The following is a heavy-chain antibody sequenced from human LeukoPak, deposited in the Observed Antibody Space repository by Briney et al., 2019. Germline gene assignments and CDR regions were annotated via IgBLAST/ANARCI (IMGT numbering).Heavy chain of an antibody. V-gene: IGHV4-4*02. J-gene: IGHJ4*02. CDR2: IHHSGST. D-gene: IGHD4-17*01. CDR3: ARNGYYSADY. CDR1: GYSISSGWW. Sequence: SETLSLTCTVSGYSISSGWWWSWVRQPPGKGLEWIGEIHHSGSTNYSPSLKSRVTISVDKSKNQFSLMLTSVTAADTAVYYCARNGYYSADYWGQGTLVTVSS.